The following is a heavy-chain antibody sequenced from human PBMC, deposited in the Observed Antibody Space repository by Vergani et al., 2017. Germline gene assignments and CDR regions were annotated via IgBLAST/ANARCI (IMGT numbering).Heavy chain of an antibody. CDR3: ARDYHGSGSPLD. J-gene: IGHJ4*02. D-gene: IGHD3-10*01. V-gene: IGHV3-30-3*01. Sequence: QVQLVESGGGVVQPGRSLRLSCAASGFTFSSYAMHWVRQAPGKGLEWVAVISYDGSNKYYADSVKGRFTISRDNSKNTLYLQMNSLRAEDTAVYYCARDYHGSGSPLDWGQGTLVTVSS. CDR1: GFTFSSYA. CDR2: ISYDGSNK.